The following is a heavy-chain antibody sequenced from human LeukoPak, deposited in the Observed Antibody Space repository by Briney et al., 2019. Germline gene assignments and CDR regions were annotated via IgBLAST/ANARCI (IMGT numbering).Heavy chain of an antibody. CDR3: AKEFGAAAASDYYYMDV. V-gene: IGHV3-30*18. Sequence: PGGSLRLSCAASGFTFSSYGMHWVRQAPGKGLEWVAVISYDGSNKYYADSVKGRFTISRDNSKNTLYLQMNSLRAEDTAVYYCAKEFGAAAASDYYYMDVWGKGTTVTVSS. CDR2: ISYDGSNK. J-gene: IGHJ6*03. CDR1: GFTFSSYG. D-gene: IGHD6-13*01.